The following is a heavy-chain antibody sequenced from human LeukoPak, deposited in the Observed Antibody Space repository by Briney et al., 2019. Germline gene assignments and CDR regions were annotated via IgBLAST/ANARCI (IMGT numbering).Heavy chain of an antibody. J-gene: IGHJ4*02. V-gene: IGHV3-15*01. CDR3: TSLVGSPTY. CDR2: IKSKRDGETT. D-gene: IGHD1-26*01. CDR1: GFNFQYAW. Sequence: KSGGSLRLSCVVSGFNFQYAWMTWVRQAPGKGLEWVGRIKSKRDGETTDYAALVKSRFSISRDDSKNTVYLQMNSVRTEDTAVYYCTSLVGSPTYWGQGTLVTVSS.